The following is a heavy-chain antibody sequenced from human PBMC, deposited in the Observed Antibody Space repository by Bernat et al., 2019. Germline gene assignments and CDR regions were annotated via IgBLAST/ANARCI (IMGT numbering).Heavy chain of an antibody. V-gene: IGHV4-31*03. CDR2: IYYSGST. D-gene: IGHD3-3*01. Sequence: QVQLQESGPGLVKPSQTLSLTCTVSGGSISSGGYYWSWIRQHPGKGLEWIGYIYYSGSTYYNPSLKSRVTISVDTSKNQFSLKLSSLTAADTAVYYCARTYYDFWSGYSTAYYFDYWGQGTLVTVSS. CDR1: GGSISSGGYY. CDR3: ARTYYDFWSGYSTAYYFDY. J-gene: IGHJ4*02.